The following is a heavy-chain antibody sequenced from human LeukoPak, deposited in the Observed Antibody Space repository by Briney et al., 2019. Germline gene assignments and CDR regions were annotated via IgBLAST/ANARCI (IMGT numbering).Heavy chain of an antibody. Sequence: SETLSLTCTVSGGSISRSSYYWGWIRQPPGKGLEWIGSIYYSGSTYYNPSLKSRVTISVDTSKNQFSLKLSSVTAADTAVYYCARPSDDKYSGSPYNPFDYWGQGTLVTVSS. J-gene: IGHJ4*02. D-gene: IGHD1-26*01. CDR1: GGSISRSSYY. CDR3: ARPSDDKYSGSPYNPFDY. V-gene: IGHV4-39*01. CDR2: IYYSGST.